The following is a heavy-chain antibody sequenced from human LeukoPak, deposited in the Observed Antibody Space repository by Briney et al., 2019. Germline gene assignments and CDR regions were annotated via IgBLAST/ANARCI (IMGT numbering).Heavy chain of an antibody. CDR2: IYYSGST. Sequence: SETLSLTCTVSGGSMSCGDYYWSWIRQPPGKGLEWIGYIYYSGSTYYNPSLKSRVTISVDTSKNQFSLNLSSVTAADTAVYYCARAYCSSTSCYTDYYYMDVWGKGTTVTVSS. CDR1: GGSMSCGDYY. D-gene: IGHD2-2*02. V-gene: IGHV4-30-4*08. J-gene: IGHJ6*03. CDR3: ARAYCSSTSCYTDYYYMDV.